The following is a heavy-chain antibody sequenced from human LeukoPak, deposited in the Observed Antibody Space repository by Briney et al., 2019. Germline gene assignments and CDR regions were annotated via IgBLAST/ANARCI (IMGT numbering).Heavy chain of an antibody. J-gene: IGHJ5*02. CDR3: AEAGIRYFDWIS. V-gene: IGHV1-24*01. Sequence: ASVKVSCKVSGYTLTALSMHWVRQAPGKGLEWMGGLDPEDGETIYAQKFQGRVTMTEDTSTDTAYMELSSLRSEDTAFYFRAEAGIRYFDWISWGQGTLVTVPS. CDR1: GYTLTALS. CDR2: LDPEDGET. D-gene: IGHD3-9*01.